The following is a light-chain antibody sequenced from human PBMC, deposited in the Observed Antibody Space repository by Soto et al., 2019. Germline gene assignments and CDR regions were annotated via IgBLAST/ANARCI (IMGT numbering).Light chain of an antibody. V-gene: IGLV1-40*01. CDR3: QSYDNTLSAF. Sequence: QSVLTQPPSVSGAPGQRVTISCTGSSSNIGAGFDVHWYQQLPGTAPKLLIYGNTNRPSGVPDRFSGSKSGSSASLVITGLQAEDEADYYCQSYDNTLSAFFGGGTQLTVL. CDR2: GNT. CDR1: SSNIGAGFD. J-gene: IGLJ2*01.